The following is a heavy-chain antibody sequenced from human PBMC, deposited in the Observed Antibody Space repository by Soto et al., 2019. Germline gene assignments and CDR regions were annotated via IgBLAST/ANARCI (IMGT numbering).Heavy chain of an antibody. CDR1: GYTFTSHG. V-gene: IGHV1-18*01. CDR2: ISAYNGNT. D-gene: IGHD6-6*01. Sequence: ASVKVSCKASGYTFTSHGISWVRQAPGQGLEWMGWISAYNGNTNYAQKLQGRVTMTTDTSTSTAYMELRSLRSDDTAVYYCARDEYSSSSGWFDPWGQGTLVTVSS. J-gene: IGHJ5*02. CDR3: ARDEYSSSSGWFDP.